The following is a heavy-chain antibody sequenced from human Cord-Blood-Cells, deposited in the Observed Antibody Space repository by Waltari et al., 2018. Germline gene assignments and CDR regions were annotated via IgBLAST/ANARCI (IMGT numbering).Heavy chain of an antibody. Sequence: GLVQPGGSLRPSCAASGLTFSRHAMSWVRQAPGKGLVWVSGSRGGGGSTYYAEAVKGRYTISRDNSKNTRYLQMNSLRAEDTAVYYCAKDGGEYGHAFDIWGQGTMVTVSS. CDR2: SRGGGGST. CDR1: GLTFSRHA. J-gene: IGHJ3*02. V-gene: IGHV3-23*01. CDR3: AKDGGEYGHAFDI. D-gene: IGHD3-10*01.